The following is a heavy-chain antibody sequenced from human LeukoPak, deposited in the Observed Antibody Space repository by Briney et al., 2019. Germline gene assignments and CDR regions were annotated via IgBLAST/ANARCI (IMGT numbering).Heavy chain of an antibody. Sequence: ASVKVSCKASGYTFHIDWVRQAAGQGLEWMGWMNPNTGNTVYARKFQGSVTMTRNISIYTTYLEVNSLTYEDTAVYYCASARGAGPTLGLDFWGQGTLVTVS. D-gene: IGHD1-26*01. CDR3: ASARGAGPTLGLDF. J-gene: IGHJ4*02. CDR2: MNPNTGNT. V-gene: IGHV1-8*01. CDR1: GYTFH.